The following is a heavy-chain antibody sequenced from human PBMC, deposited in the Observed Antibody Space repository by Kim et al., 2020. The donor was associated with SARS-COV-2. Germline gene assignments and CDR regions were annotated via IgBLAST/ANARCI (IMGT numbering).Heavy chain of an antibody. CDR2: IYYSGST. CDR1: GGSISSGGYY. D-gene: IGHD3-10*01. Sequence: SETLSLTCTVSGGSISSGGYYWSWIRQHPGKGLEWIGYIYYSGSTYYNPSLKSRVTISVDTSKNQFSLKLSSVTAADTAVYYCARDYYGSGRWGWFDPWGQGTLVTVSS. J-gene: IGHJ5*02. CDR3: ARDYYGSGRWGWFDP. V-gene: IGHV4-31*03.